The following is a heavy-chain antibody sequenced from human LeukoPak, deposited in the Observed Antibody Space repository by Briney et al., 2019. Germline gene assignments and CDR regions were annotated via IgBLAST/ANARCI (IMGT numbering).Heavy chain of an antibody. V-gene: IGHV4-39*01. Sequence: SETLSLTCTVSGGSISSSSYYWGWIRQPPGKGLEWIGSIYYSGSTYYNPSLKSRVTISVDTSKNQFSLKLSSVTAADTAVYYYARRHHCSSTSCYVNFDYWGQGTLVTVSS. J-gene: IGHJ4*02. CDR2: IYYSGST. D-gene: IGHD2-2*01. CDR1: GGSISSSSYY. CDR3: ARRHHCSSTSCYVNFDY.